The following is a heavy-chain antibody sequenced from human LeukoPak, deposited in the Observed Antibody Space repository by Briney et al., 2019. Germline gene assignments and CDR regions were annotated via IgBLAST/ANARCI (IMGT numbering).Heavy chain of an antibody. CDR1: GFTFSSYE. CDR3: VRSTTIQVWPHMDV. Sequence: GGSLRLSCAASGFTFSSYEMNWVRQAPGRGLEWVSYISRSGSTIYYADSVKGRFTISRDNAKNSLYLQINSLRAGDAAVYYCVRSTTIQVWPHMDVWGKGTTVTVSS. J-gene: IGHJ6*03. CDR2: ISRSGSTI. V-gene: IGHV3-48*03. D-gene: IGHD5-18*01.